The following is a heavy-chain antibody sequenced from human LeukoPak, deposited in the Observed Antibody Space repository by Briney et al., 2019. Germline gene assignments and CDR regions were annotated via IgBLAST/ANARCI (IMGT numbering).Heavy chain of an antibody. V-gene: IGHV3-23*01. J-gene: IGHJ4*02. CDR2: IDATGRHT. CDR1: GFTFSNHA. D-gene: IGHD3-22*01. Sequence: PAGSLSLSCVASGFTFSNHAMSWDRLAPGKGLEWVSAIDATGRHTYYADSVKGRFTISTANSTDTLYLQMHSPRVEDTAVYHCAKRDSSGSYPYFFDSWGQGNLVTVAS. CDR3: AKRDSSGSYPYFFDS.